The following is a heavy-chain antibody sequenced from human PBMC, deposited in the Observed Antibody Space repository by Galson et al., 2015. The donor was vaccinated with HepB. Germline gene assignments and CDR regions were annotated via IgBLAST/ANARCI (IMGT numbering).Heavy chain of an antibody. V-gene: IGHV4-31*03. CDR2: VFYSGGP. CDR3: ARDVYPNWFDP. CDR1: GGSISSGGFY. D-gene: IGHD2-8*01. J-gene: IGHJ5*02. Sequence: TLSLTCTVSGGSISSGGFYWSWVRPHPREGLGGIGNVFYSGGPHNKPSLNRRGFILVETPKNQFSLKLNSVTAADTAVYYCARDVYPNWFDPWGQGALSPSPQ.